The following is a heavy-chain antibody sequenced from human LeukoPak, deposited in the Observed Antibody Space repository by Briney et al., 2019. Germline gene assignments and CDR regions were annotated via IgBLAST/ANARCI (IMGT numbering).Heavy chain of an antibody. CDR1: GGSNSSSSYY. CDR3: ARHDIAAAALDY. J-gene: IGHJ4*02. D-gene: IGHD6-25*01. Sequence: PSETLSLTCTVSGGSNSSSSYYWGWIRQPPGKGLEWIGSIYYSGSTYYNPSLKSRVTISVDTSKNQFSLKLSSVTAADTAVYYCARHDIAAAALDYWGQGTLVTVSS. CDR2: IYYSGST. V-gene: IGHV4-39*01.